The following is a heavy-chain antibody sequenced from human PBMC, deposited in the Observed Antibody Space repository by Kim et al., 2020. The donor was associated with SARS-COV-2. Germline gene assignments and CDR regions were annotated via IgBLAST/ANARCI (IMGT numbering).Heavy chain of an antibody. CDR3: AKGTIAVASGYYYGMDV. D-gene: IGHD6-13*01. Sequence: VKGRLTISRDKSKNILYLQMNSLRAEDTAVYYCAKGTIAVASGYYYGMDVWGQGTTVTVSS. J-gene: IGHJ6*02. V-gene: IGHV3-23*01.